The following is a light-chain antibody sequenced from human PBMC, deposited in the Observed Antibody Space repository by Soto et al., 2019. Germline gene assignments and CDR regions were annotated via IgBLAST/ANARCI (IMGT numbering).Light chain of an antibody. CDR2: EVS. CDR1: SSDVGGYNY. CDR3: TSYTSSSTYV. Sequence: QSALTQPTSVSGSPGQSITISCTGTSSDVGGYNYVSWYQQHPGKAPKLMICEVSNWPSGVSNRFSGSKSGNTASLTISGLQAEDEADYYCTSYTSSSTYVFGTGTKLTVL. V-gene: IGLV2-14*01. J-gene: IGLJ1*01.